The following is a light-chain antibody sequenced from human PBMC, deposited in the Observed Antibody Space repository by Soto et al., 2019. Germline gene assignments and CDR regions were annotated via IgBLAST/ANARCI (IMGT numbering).Light chain of an antibody. V-gene: IGLV2-8*01. CDR2: EVT. CDR3: SSYAGSKVV. Sequence: QSALTQPPSASGSPGQSVTISCTGTSSDVGGYNFVSWYQQHPGKVPKLMIYEVTKRPSGVPDRFSGSRSGNTASLTVSGLQAEDEADYYCSSYAGSKVVFGGGTKLTVL. CDR1: SSDVGGYNF. J-gene: IGLJ2*01.